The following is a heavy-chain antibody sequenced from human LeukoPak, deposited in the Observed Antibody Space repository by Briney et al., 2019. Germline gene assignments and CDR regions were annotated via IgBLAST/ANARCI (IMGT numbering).Heavy chain of an antibody. CDR3: ARAGDYVWGSYRS. D-gene: IGHD3-16*02. J-gene: IGHJ5*02. Sequence: SQTLSLTCTVSGGSISSGDYYWSWIRQPPGKGLGWIGYIYYSGSTYYNPSLKSRVTISVDTSKNQFSLKLSSVTAADTAVYYCARAGDYVWGSYRSWGQGTLVTVSS. CDR1: GGSISSGDYY. V-gene: IGHV4-30-4*08. CDR2: IYYSGST.